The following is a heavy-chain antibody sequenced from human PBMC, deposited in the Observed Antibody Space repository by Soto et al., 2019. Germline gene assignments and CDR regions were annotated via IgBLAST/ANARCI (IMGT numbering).Heavy chain of an antibody. Sequence: SETLSLTCTVSGGSISSGGYYWSWIRQHPGKGLEWIGYIYYSGSTYYNPSLKRRVTISVDTSKNQFSLKLSTVTAADTSVYYCATSYSNYVVYGMDVWGQGIKVTVSS. CDR1: GGSISSGGYY. D-gene: IGHD4-4*01. CDR2: IYYSGST. CDR3: ATSYSNYVVYGMDV. V-gene: IGHV4-31*03. J-gene: IGHJ6*02.